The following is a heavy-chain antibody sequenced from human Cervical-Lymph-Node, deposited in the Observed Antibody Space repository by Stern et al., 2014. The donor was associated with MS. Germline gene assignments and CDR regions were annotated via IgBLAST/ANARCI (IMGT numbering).Heavy chain of an antibody. CDR1: GGTFANYT. Sequence: VHLVESGAEVKKPGSSVRVFCKASGGTFANYTISWVRQAPGQGLQWMGEIIPFFGITTYAQNFQGRLTITADTSTTTAYMELSSLRSEDTAVYYCARYSGWGQGTLVIVSS. CDR3: ARYSG. J-gene: IGHJ4*02. V-gene: IGHV1-69*17. D-gene: IGHD2-21*01. CDR2: IIPFFGIT.